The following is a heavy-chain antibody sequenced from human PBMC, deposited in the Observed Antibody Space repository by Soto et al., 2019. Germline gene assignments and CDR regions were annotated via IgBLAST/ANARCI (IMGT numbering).Heavy chain of an antibody. CDR1: GYTFTSYY. J-gene: IGHJ4*02. CDR2: INPSGGST. V-gene: IGHV1-46*01. D-gene: IGHD3-22*01. CDR3: ASSRAAGYYYDSSGYYYSY. Sequence: RASVKVSCKASGYTFTSYYMHWVRQAPGQGLEWMGIINPSGGSTSYAQKFQGRVTMTRDTSTSTVYMELSSLRSEDTAVYYCASSRAAGYYYDSSGYYYSYWGQGTLVTVSS.